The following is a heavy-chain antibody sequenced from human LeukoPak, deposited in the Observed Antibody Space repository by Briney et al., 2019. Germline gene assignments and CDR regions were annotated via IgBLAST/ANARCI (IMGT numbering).Heavy chain of an antibody. CDR1: GGSISSSSYY. CDR2: IYTSGSI. Sequence: KSSETLSLTCTVSGGSISSSSYYWSWIRQLAGKGLEWIGRIYTSGSINYNPSLKSRVTISVDTSKNQFSLKLSSVTAADTAVYYCARGVTVVNFDFWGQGTLVTVSS. D-gene: IGHD4-23*01. CDR3: ARGVTVVNFDF. J-gene: IGHJ4*02. V-gene: IGHV4-61*02.